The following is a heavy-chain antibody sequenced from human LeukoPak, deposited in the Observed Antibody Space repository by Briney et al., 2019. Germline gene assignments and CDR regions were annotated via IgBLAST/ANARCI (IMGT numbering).Heavy chain of an antibody. Sequence: GGSLRLSCAASGFTVSSNYFHWVRQAPGKGLEYVSGISNKGGSTYYADSVKGRFTISRDNSRNTLHLQMSSLRADDTAVYCCVKSGTWADFDSWGQGTLVTVSS. CDR3: VKSGTWADFDS. D-gene: IGHD1-26*01. V-gene: IGHV3-64D*09. CDR2: ISNKGGST. CDR1: GFTVSSNY. J-gene: IGHJ4*02.